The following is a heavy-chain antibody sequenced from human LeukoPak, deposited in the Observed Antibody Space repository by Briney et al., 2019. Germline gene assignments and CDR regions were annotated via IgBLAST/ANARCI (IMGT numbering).Heavy chain of an antibody. CDR1: GFTFSEHY. CDR2: MSFTGGDI. Sequence: GGSLRLSCAASGFTFSEHYWGWIRQAPRKGLEWLAYMSFTGGDIHYADSVKGRFTFSRDNAKNSLYLQMNSLRVEDTAVFYCAGETLPPGLFFVYWGQGILVTVSS. J-gene: IGHJ4*02. D-gene: IGHD1-14*01. CDR3: AGETLPPGLFFVY. V-gene: IGHV3-11*01.